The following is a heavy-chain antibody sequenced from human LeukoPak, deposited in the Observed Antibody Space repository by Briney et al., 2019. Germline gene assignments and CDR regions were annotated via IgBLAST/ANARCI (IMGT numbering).Heavy chain of an antibody. CDR2: IYTSGST. D-gene: IGHD1-26*01. Sequence: SETLSLTCTVSGGSISSYYWSWIRQPAGKGLEWIGRIYTSGSTNYNPSLKSRVTISVDTSKNQFSLKLSSVTAADTAVYYCARNSGSYYFTSSFDYWGQGTLVTVSS. CDR3: ARNSGSYYFTSSFDY. J-gene: IGHJ4*02. V-gene: IGHV4-4*07. CDR1: GGSISSYY.